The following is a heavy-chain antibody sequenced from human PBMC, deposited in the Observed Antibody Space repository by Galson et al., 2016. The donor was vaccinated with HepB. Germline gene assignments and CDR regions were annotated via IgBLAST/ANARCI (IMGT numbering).Heavy chain of an antibody. CDR2: ISGSGGST. V-gene: IGHV3-23*01. CDR1: GFTFSTYA. J-gene: IGHJ4*02. CDR3: ANGGGYSYATRGDY. Sequence: SLRLSCAGTGFTFSTYAMSWVRQAPGKRLEWVSGISGSGGSTNYGESVRGRFTISRDNSKNTLYLQMNSLRAEDTAVYYCANGGGYSYATRGDYWGQGTLVTVSS. D-gene: IGHD5-18*01.